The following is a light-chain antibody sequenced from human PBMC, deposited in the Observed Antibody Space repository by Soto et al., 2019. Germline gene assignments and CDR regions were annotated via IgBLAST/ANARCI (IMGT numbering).Light chain of an antibody. Sequence: EILLTQSPATWSLSRGERATLSCWASQSLSSYLAWYQQKPGQAPRLLIYDASNRANGIPARFTGSGSGTDFTLTISSLEPEDFAVYFCQQRAGWPPTFGGGTKVDIK. CDR1: QSLSSY. J-gene: IGKJ4*01. V-gene: IGKV3-11*01. CDR2: DAS. CDR3: QQRAGWPPT.